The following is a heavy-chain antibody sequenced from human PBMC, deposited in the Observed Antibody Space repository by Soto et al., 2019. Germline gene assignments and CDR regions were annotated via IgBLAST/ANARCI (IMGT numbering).Heavy chain of an antibody. J-gene: IGHJ5*02. CDR1: GFTFSSYA. D-gene: IGHD6-6*01. CDR2: ISGSGGST. Sequence: GGSLRLSCAASGFTFSSYAMSWVRQAPGKGLEWVSAISGSGGSTYYADSVKGRFTISRDNSKNTLYLQMNSLRAEDTAVYYCVKGYSSSFFGWFDPWGQGTLVTVSS. CDR3: VKGYSSSFFGWFDP. V-gene: IGHV3-23*01.